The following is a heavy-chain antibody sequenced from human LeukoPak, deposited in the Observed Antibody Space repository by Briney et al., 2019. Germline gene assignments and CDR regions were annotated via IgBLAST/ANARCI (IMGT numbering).Heavy chain of an antibody. CDR1: GFAFSSYG. D-gene: IGHD2-21*01. J-gene: IGHJ4*02. V-gene: IGHV3-33*08. CDR2: IWYDGSNE. CDR3: ARALWPYYFDY. Sequence: GRSLRLSCAASGFAFSSYGMHWVRQAPGKGLEWVAIIWYDGSNEYYADSVKGRFTISRDNSKNTLYLQMNSLRAEDTAVYYCARALWPYYFDYWGQGTLVTVSS.